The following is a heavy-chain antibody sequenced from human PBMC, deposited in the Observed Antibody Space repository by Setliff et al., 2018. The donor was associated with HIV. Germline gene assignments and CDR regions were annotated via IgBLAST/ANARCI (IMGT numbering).Heavy chain of an antibody. Sequence: ASVKVSCKASGYTFTGYYMHWVRQAPGQGLEWMGWINPNNGGTNYAQKFQGRVTMTRDTSISTAYLELSRLRSDDTAVSYCARDXGGYCSSXDFRGXFDXWGQGTLVTVSS. CDR1: GYTFTGYY. CDR3: ARDXGGYCSSXDFRGXFDX. V-gene: IGHV1-2*02. J-gene: IGHJ5*02. D-gene: IGHD2-2*01. CDR2: INPNNGGT.